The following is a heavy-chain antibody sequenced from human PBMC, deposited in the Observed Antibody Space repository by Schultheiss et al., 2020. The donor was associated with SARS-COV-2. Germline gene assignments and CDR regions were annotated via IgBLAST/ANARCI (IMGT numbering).Heavy chain of an antibody. Sequence: GGSLRLSCAASGFTFSSYAMSWVRQAPGKGLEWVSGINWNGGSTGYADSVKGRFTISRDNSKNTLYLQMNSLRAEDTAVYYCAKVEPLKYYDYWGQGTLVTVSS. D-gene: IGHD3-10*01. CDR3: AKVEPLKYYDY. CDR1: GFTFSSYA. V-gene: IGHV3-20*04. CDR2: INWNGGST. J-gene: IGHJ4*02.